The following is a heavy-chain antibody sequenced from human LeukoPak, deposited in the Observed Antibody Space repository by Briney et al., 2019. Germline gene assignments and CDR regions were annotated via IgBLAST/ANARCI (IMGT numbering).Heavy chain of an antibody. Sequence: ASVKVSCKASGYTLTGYYMHWVRQAPGQGLEWMGWINPNSGGTNYAQKFQGWVTMTRDTSISTAYMELSRLRSDDTAVYYCARMLIAAAAAHYYYYGMDVWGQGTTVTVSS. D-gene: IGHD6-13*01. V-gene: IGHV1-2*04. CDR2: INPNSGGT. CDR1: GYTLTGYY. J-gene: IGHJ6*02. CDR3: ARMLIAAAAAHYYYYGMDV.